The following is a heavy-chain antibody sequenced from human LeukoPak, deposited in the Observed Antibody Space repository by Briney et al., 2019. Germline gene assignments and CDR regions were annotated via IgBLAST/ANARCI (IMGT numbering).Heavy chain of an antibody. V-gene: IGHV1-2*02. J-gene: IGHJ4*02. CDR1: GYTFTGHN. CDR2: INPNNGGT. D-gene: IGHD3-22*01. Sequence: ASVKVSCKAFGYTFTGHNMHWVRQAPGQGLEWMGWINPNNGGTNYQGRVTMTRDTSTSTAYMELNRLRSDDTAVYYCASFVYYYDSDAYMDYWGQGTLVTVSS. CDR3: ASFVYYYDSDAYMDY.